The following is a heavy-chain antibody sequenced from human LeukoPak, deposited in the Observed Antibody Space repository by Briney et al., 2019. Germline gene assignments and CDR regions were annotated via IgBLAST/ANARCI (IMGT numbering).Heavy chain of an antibody. D-gene: IGHD2-15*01. CDR1: GGSISSRSYY. V-gene: IGHV4-39*01. CDR3: ARRAYSHIDY. CDR2: IYYSGST. Sequence: SETLSLTCTVAGGSISSRSYYWGWMRQPPGKGLGWIGSIYYSGSTYYNLSLKSRVTVSVDTSKTELSRRLRSVSSSDTAAYHCARRAYSHIDYWGQGTLVTASS. J-gene: IGHJ4*02.